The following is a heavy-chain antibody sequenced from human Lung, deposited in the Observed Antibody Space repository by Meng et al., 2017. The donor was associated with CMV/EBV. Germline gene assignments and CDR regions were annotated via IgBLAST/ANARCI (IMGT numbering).Heavy chain of an antibody. V-gene: IGHV4-38-2*01. J-gene: IGHJ4*02. CDR1: GYSISGTYY. Sequence: SXTLSLTCVVSGYSISGTYYWGWIRQPPGKGLEWIGSIYHIGNTYYNPSLESQVTLSLDTSKNQFSLNLRSVTAADTAVYYCATHPPGYWGQGTLVTVSS. CDR3: ATHPPGY. CDR2: IYHIGNT.